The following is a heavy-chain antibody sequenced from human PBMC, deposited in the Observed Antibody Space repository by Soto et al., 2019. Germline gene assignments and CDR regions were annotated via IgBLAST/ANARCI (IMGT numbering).Heavy chain of an antibody. CDR3: VRLIGNSWLDQ. Sequence: SETLSLTCAISGDSVSCNSATWNWIRQSTSRGLEWLGRTYYRSQWYYDYAVSVKSRISINPDTSKNQFSLQLDSLTPEDTAVYFCVRLIGNSWLDQWGQGTLVTVSS. V-gene: IGHV6-1*01. CDR2: TYYRSQWYY. D-gene: IGHD2-15*01. CDR1: GDSVSCNSAT. J-gene: IGHJ4*02.